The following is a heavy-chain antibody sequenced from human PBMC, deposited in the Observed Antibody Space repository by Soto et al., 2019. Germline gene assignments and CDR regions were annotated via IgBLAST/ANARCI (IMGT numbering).Heavy chain of an antibody. CDR3: ARDSSSDLWSGYYTGPNDY. CDR1: GYTFTSYG. CDR2: ISAYNGNT. Sequence: ASVKVSSKASGYTFTSYGISWVRQAPGQGLEWMGWISAYNGNTNYAQKLQGRVTMTTETSTSTAYMELRSLRSDDTAVYYCARDSSSDLWSGYYTGPNDYWGQGTLVTVSS. J-gene: IGHJ4*02. D-gene: IGHD3-3*01. V-gene: IGHV1-18*01.